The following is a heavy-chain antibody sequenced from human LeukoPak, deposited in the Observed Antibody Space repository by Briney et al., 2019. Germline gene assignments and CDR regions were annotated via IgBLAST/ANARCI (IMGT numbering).Heavy chain of an antibody. CDR2: ISWNSGRR. CDR1: GFTFDDYA. J-gene: IGHJ3*02. Sequence: PGRSLRLSCVGSGFTFDDYAMHWVRQAPGKGLEWVSGISWNSGRRGYADSVKGRFTISRDNAKTSLYLQMNSLRAEDTAVYYCARRGAVANAFDIWGQGTMVTVSS. CDR3: ARRGAVANAFDI. D-gene: IGHD6-19*01. V-gene: IGHV3-9*01.